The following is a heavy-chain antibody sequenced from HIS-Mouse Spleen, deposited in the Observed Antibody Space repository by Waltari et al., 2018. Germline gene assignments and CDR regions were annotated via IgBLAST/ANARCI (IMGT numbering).Heavy chain of an antibody. D-gene: IGHD6-13*01. CDR3: AREIPYSSSWYDWYFDL. CDR1: GGSISSSSYY. CDR2: IYYSGST. J-gene: IGHJ2*01. Sequence: QLQLQESGPGLVKPSETLSLTCTASGGSISSSSYYWARIRQPPGKGLEWIGSIYYSGSTYYNPSLKSRVTISVDTSKNQFSLKLSSVTAADTAVYYCAREIPYSSSWYDWYFDLWGRGTLVTVSS. V-gene: IGHV4-39*07.